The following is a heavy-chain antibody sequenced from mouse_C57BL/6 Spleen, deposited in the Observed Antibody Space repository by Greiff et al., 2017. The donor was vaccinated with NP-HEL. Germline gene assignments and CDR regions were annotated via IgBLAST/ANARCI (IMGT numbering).Heavy chain of an antibody. CDR3: ARDTTVVATNYAMDY. CDR2: IYPRSGNT. V-gene: IGHV1-81*01. Sequence: QVHVKQSGAELARPGASVKLSCKASGYTFTSYGISWVKQRTGQGLEWIGEIYPRSGNTYYNEKFKGKATLTADKSSSTAYMELRSLTSEDSAVYFCARDTTVVATNYAMDYWGQGTSVTVSS. CDR1: GYTFTSYG. D-gene: IGHD1-1*01. J-gene: IGHJ4*01.